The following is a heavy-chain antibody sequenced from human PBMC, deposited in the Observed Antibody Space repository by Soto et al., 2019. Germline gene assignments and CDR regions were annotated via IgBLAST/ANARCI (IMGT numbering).Heavy chain of an antibody. CDR2: IYHSGST. CDR1: GGSISSGGYS. Sequence: TLSLTCAVSGGSISSGGYSWSWIRQPPGKGLEWIGYIYHSGSTYYNPSLKSRVTISVDRSKNQFSLKLSSVTAADTAVYYCARGRRSENWFDPWGQGTLVTVSS. J-gene: IGHJ5*02. V-gene: IGHV4-30-2*01. CDR3: ARGRRSENWFDP.